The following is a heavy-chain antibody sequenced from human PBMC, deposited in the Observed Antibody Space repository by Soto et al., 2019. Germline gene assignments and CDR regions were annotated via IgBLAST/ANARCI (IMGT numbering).Heavy chain of an antibody. V-gene: IGHV3-48*03. CDR1: GFTFSSYE. J-gene: IGHJ6*02. CDR3: ATTTVTRVYYYYGMDV. D-gene: IGHD4-17*01. Sequence: GGSLRLSCAASGFTFSSYEMNWVRQAPGKGLEWVSYISSSGSTIYYADSVKGRFTISRDNAKNSLYLQMNSLRVEDTAVYYCATTTVTRVYYYYGMDVWGQGTTVTVSS. CDR2: ISSSGSTI.